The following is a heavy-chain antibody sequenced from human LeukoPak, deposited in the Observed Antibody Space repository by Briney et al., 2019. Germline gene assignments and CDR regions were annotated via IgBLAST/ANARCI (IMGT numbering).Heavy chain of an antibody. V-gene: IGHV3-20*04. CDR2: ITWDAAKI. CDR1: GFTFEHYG. D-gene: IGHD3-16*01. J-gene: IGHJ3*02. CDR3: ATSDQIIMMDAFDI. Sequence: GGSLRLSCAASGFTFEHYGMSWVRQAPGKGLEWVSGITWDAAKIGYADSVKGRFTISRDNAKKSLYVQMHSLRAEDTALYYCATSDQIIMMDAFDIWGEGTKVIVSS.